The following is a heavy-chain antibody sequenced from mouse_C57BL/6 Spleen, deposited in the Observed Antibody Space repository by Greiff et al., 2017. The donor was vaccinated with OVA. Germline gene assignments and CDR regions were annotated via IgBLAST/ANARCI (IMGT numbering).Heavy chain of an antibody. CDR1: GYSITSGYY. V-gene: IGHV3-6*01. Sequence: EVKLLESGPGLVKPSQSLSLTCSVTGYSITSGYYWNWIRQFPGNKLEWMGYISYDGSNKYNPSLKNRISITRDTSKNQFFLKLNSVTTEDTATYYCARSRSSYYFDYWGQGTTLTVSS. D-gene: IGHD1-1*01. J-gene: IGHJ2*01. CDR3: ARSRSSYYFDY. CDR2: ISYDGSN.